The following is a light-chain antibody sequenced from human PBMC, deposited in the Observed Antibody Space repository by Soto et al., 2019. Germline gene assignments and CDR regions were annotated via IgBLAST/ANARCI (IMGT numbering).Light chain of an antibody. Sequence: QLVLTQPPSASGTPGQRVTISCSGSSSNIGSNTVNWYQQLPGTAPKLLIYSNNQRPSGVPDRFSGSKSGTSASLAISGLQSEDEAAYYCAAWDDSSWVFGGGTKLTVL. V-gene: IGLV1-44*01. CDR1: SSNIGSNT. J-gene: IGLJ3*02. CDR3: AAWDDSSWV. CDR2: SNN.